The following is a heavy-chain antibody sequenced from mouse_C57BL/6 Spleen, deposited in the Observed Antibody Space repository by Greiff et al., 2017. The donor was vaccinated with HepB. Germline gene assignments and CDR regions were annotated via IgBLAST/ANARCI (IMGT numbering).Heavy chain of an antibody. D-gene: IGHD1-1*01. CDR1: GYTFTSYW. CDR3: ARPYYYGSHYFDY. J-gene: IGHJ2*01. V-gene: IGHV1-55*01. Sequence: VKLQQPGAELVKPGASVKMSCKASGYTFTSYWITWVKQRPGQGLEWIGDIYPGSGSTNYNEKFKSKATLTVDTSSSTAYMQLSSLTSEDSAVYYCARPYYYGSHYFDYWGQGTTLTVSS. CDR2: IYPGSGST.